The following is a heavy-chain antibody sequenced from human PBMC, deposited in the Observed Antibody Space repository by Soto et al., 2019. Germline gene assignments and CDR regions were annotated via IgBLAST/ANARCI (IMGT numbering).Heavy chain of an antibody. D-gene: IGHD5-18*01. CDR2: ISVSGETT. CDR3: AKEQWLIQGHFDY. CDR1: GFSFTNYA. V-gene: IGHV3-23*01. J-gene: IGHJ4*02. Sequence: EVQLLESGRGLVRPGGSLRLSCAASGFSFTNYAMSWVRQAPGKGLEWLSAISVSGETTYYADSVRGRFTISRDKSRATVFLQMSNLRAEDTALYYCAKEQWLIQGHFDYWGQGILVTVSS.